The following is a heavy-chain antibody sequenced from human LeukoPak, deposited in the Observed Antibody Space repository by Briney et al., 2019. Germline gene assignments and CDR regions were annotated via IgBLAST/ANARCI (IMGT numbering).Heavy chain of an antibody. CDR1: GGTFSSYA. Sequence: ASVKVSCKASGGTFSSYAISWVRQAPGQGLEWMGGIIPIFGTANYAQKFQGRVTITTDESTSTAYMELSSLRSEDTAVYYCARRAQYDFWVGDYYYMDVWGKGTTVTVS. CDR2: IIPIFGTA. V-gene: IGHV1-69*05. J-gene: IGHJ6*03. CDR3: ARRAQYDFWVGDYYYMDV. D-gene: IGHD3-3*01.